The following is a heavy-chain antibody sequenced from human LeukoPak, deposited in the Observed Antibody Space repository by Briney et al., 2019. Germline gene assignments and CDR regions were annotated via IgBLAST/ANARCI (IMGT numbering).Heavy chain of an antibody. Sequence: SETLSLTCTVSGGSISSYYWSWIRQPPGKGLEWIGYIYYSGSTNYNPSLKSRATISVDTSKNQFSLKLSSVTAADTAVYYCARQSYYDILTSYYSAFDIWGQGTMVTVSS. CDR3: ARQSYYDILTSYYSAFDI. V-gene: IGHV4-59*08. CDR2: IYYSGST. D-gene: IGHD3-9*01. CDR1: GGSISSYY. J-gene: IGHJ3*02.